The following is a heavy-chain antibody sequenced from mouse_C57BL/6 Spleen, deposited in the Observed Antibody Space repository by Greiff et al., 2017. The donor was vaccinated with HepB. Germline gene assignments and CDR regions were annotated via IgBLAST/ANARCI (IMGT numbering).Heavy chain of an antibody. Sequence: VQLQQPGAELVKPGASVKMSCKASGYTFTSYWITWVKQRPGQGLEWIGDIYPGSGSTNYNEKFKSKATLTVDTSSSTAYMQLSSLTSEDSAVYYCATLYYGYAWFAYWGQGTLVTVSA. D-gene: IGHD2-2*01. J-gene: IGHJ3*01. CDR3: ATLYYGYAWFAY. CDR1: GYTFTSYW. V-gene: IGHV1-55*01. CDR2: IYPGSGST.